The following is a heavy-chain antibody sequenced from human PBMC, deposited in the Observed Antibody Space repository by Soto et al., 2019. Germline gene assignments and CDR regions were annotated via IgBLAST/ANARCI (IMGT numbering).Heavy chain of an antibody. CDR1: GGTFSSYA. D-gene: IGHD1-26*01. V-gene: IGHV1-69*13. CDR3: ARVVSGSSAQIYYYYGMDV. J-gene: IGHJ6*02. CDR2: IIPIFGTA. Sequence: SVKVSCKASGGTFSSYAISWVRQVPGQGLEWMGGIIPIFGTANYAQKFQGRVTITADESTSTAYMELSSLRSEDTAVYYCARVVSGSSAQIYYYYGMDVWGQGTTVTVSS.